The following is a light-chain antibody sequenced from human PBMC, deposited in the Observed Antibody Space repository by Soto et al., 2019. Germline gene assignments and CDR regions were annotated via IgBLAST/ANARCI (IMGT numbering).Light chain of an antibody. CDR2: EVY. Sequence: QSVLTQPPSASGSPGQSVTISCTGTSSDVGGYKFVSWYQKYPGKAPKLLIFEVYKRPSGVPDRFSGSKSGNTASLRVSRLQAEDEADYYCCSYGGNNNLIFGAGTKLTVL. J-gene: IGLJ2*01. CDR1: SSDVGGYKF. V-gene: IGLV2-8*01. CDR3: CSYGGNNNLI.